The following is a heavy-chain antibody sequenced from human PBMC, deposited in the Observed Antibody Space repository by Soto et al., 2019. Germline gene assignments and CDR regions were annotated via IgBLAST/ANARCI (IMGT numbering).Heavy chain of an antibody. V-gene: IGHV3-30*18. Sequence: QVQLVESGGGVVQPGRSLRLSCAASGFTFSSYGMHWVRQAPGKGLEWVAVISYDGSNKYYADSVKGRFTISRDNSKNTLYLPMNSLRAEATAVYYCAKDHLMTTVTTVGYWGQGTLVTVSA. CDR1: GFTFSSYG. CDR2: ISYDGSNK. CDR3: AKDHLMTTVTTVGY. D-gene: IGHD4-17*01. J-gene: IGHJ4*02.